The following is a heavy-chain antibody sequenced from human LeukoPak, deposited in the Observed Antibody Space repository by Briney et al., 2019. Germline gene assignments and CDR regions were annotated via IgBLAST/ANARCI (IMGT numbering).Heavy chain of an antibody. D-gene: IGHD3-22*01. CDR3: AKMYYYDSSGYFDY. J-gene: IGHJ4*02. Sequence: GGSLRLSCAASGFTFSSYGMHWVRQAPGKGLEWVAFIRYDGSNKYYADSVKGRFTISRDNSRNTLYLQMNSLRAEDTAVYYCAKMYYYDSSGYFDYWGQGTLVTVSS. CDR1: GFTFSSYG. CDR2: IRYDGSNK. V-gene: IGHV3-30*02.